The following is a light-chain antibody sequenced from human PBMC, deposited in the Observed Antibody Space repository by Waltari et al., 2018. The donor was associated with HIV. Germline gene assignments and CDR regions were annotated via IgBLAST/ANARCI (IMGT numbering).Light chain of an antibody. CDR1: QSVLYSSNNKNY. CDR2: WAS. Sequence: DIVMTQSPDSLPVSLGERAPINCKSCQSVLYSSNNKNYLAWYQQKPGQPPKLLIYWASTRESGVPDRFSGSGSGTDFTLTISSLQAEDVAVYYCQQYYSTPRTFGQGTKVEIK. J-gene: IGKJ1*01. CDR3: QQYYSTPRT. V-gene: IGKV4-1*01.